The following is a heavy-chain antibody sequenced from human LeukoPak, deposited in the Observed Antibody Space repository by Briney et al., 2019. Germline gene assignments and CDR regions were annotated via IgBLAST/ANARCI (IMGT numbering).Heavy chain of an antibody. J-gene: IGHJ4*02. CDR2: ISGSGGST. CDR1: GFIFSSYA. V-gene: IGHV3-23*01. D-gene: IGHD3-22*01. Sequence: GGSLRLSSAASGFIFSSYAMSWVRQAPGKGLEWVSTISGSGGSTYYADSVKGRFTISRDNSKNTVYLQMNSLRAEDTAVYYCAREIYYDSSGYYYRYYFDYWGQGTLVTVSS. CDR3: AREIYYDSSGYYYRYYFDY.